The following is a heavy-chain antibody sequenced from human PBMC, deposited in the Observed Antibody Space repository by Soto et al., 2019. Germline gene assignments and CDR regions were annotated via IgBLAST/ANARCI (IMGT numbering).Heavy chain of an antibody. Sequence: EVQLLESGGGLVQPGGSRRISCTASGFTFNNYAMAWVRHAPGKGLEWVSGISGSGENTNYADSVKSRFTISRDNSKNTLYPQMKRLGAEDTALYYCAKDYGVRGIMTNLFDSWGQGTLVTVSS. D-gene: IGHD3-10*01. CDR1: GFTFNNYA. CDR3: AKDYGVRGIMTNLFDS. CDR2: ISGSGENT. V-gene: IGHV3-23*01. J-gene: IGHJ4*02.